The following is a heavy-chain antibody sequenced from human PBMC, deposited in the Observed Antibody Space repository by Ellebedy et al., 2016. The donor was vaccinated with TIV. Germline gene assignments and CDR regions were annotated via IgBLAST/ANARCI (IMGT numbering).Heavy chain of an antibody. CDR1: GFTFSTYV. J-gene: IGHJ4*01. D-gene: IGHD1-1*01. CDR2: VRERDGRT. V-gene: IGHV3-23*01. Sequence: GESLKISCAASGFTFSTYVMAWVRQVPGKGLEWVSAVRERDGRTFYADSVKGRFSITRDNFKNTLFLQMHSLAAGDTAVYYCTKRADNWGFFDYWGHGTLVTVSS. CDR3: TKRADNWGFFDY.